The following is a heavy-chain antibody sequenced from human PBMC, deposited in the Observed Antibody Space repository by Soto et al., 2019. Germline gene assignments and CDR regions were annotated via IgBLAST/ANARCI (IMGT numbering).Heavy chain of an antibody. CDR1: GGSISSYY. D-gene: IGHD2-21*01. Sequence: TLSLTCTVSGGSISSYYWSWIRQPPGKGLEWIGYIYYSGSTNHNPSLKSRVTISVDTSKNQFSLKLSSVTAADTAVYYCAXXXGEXYYXYGMDVWGQGTTVTV. CDR3: AXXXGEXYYXYGMDV. J-gene: IGHJ6*02. V-gene: IGHV4-59*01. CDR2: IYYSGST.